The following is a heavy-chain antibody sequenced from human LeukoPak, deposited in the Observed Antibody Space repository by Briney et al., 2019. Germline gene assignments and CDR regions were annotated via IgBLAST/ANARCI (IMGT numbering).Heavy chain of an antibody. CDR3: ATYYDFWSALRYYYYYYMDV. CDR2: ISGSGGST. J-gene: IGHJ6*03. Sequence: VGSLRLSCAASGFTFSSYAMSWVRQAPGKGLEWVSAISGSGGSTYYADSVKGRFTISRDNSKNTLYLQMNSLRAEDTAVYYCATYYDFWSALRYYYYYYMDVGGKGTTVTVSS. V-gene: IGHV3-23*01. D-gene: IGHD3-3*01. CDR1: GFTFSSYA.